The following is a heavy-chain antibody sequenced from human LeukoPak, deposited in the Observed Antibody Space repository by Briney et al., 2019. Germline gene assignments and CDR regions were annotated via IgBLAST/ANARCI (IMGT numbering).Heavy chain of an antibody. Sequence: GGSLRLSCAASGFTFRSYSMHWVRQTPGKGLEWVSYISSTSSTIYYADSVKGRFTISRDNAKNSLYLQMNSLRDEDTAVYYCARAAPYYYDSSGYSAFDSWGQGTMVTVSA. CDR3: ARAAPYYYDSSGYSAFDS. CDR1: GFTFRSYS. V-gene: IGHV3-48*02. CDR2: ISSTSSTI. J-gene: IGHJ3*02. D-gene: IGHD3-22*01.